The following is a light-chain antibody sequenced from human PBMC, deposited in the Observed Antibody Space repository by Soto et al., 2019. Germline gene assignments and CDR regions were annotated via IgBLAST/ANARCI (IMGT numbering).Light chain of an antibody. CDR1: QSFSTSY. V-gene: IGKV3-20*01. CDR3: QQYGGSPFT. Sequence: EIVLTQSPGTLSLSPGERATLSCRASQSFSTSYLAWYQHKPGQAPRLLIYNTSNRATGIPDRFSGSGSGTDFTLTISRLEPEDFAVYYCQQYGGSPFTFGPGTKVDIK. J-gene: IGKJ3*01. CDR2: NTS.